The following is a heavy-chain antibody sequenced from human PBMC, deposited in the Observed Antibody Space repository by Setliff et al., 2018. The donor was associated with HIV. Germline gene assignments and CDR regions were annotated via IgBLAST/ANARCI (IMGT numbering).Heavy chain of an antibody. V-gene: IGHV1-18*01. CDR1: GYIFTGFG. CDR2: ISAYNGNR. D-gene: IGHD2-15*01. J-gene: IGHJ5*02. Sequence: GASVKVSCKTSGYIFTGFGLTWVRQAPGQGLEWMGWISAYNGNRNYAQKLQGRVTMTRDTSTSTVYMELSSLTSEDTALYYCALSEYCSGGSCSRKNWFALWGQGTLVTVSS. CDR3: ALSEYCSGGSCSRKNWFAL.